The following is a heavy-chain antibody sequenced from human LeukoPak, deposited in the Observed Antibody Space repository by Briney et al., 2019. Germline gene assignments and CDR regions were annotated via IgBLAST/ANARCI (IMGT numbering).Heavy chain of an antibody. D-gene: IGHD2-2*01. Sequence: ASVKVSCKASGYTFTGYYMHWVRQAPGQGLEWMGRINPNSGGTNYAQKFQGRVTMTRDTSISTAYMELSRLRSDDTAVYYCARVPAAANWFDPWGQGTLATVSS. V-gene: IGHV1-2*06. CDR1: GYTFTGYY. CDR2: INPNSGGT. CDR3: ARVPAAANWFDP. J-gene: IGHJ5*02.